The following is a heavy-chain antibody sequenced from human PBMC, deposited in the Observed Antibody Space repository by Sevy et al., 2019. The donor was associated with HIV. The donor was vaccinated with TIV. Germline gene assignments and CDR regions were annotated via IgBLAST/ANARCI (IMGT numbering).Heavy chain of an antibody. CDR1: GFRFGSQA. CDR3: ARGPPDGSYDYFDY. CDR2: ISGSSNYI. V-gene: IGHV3-21*06. Sequence: GGSLRLSCVGSGFRFGSQAMNWVRQAPGKGLEWVSSISGSSNYIYYAESVKGRFRISRDNVKDTLYLQMNSLRADDTAVYYCARGPPDGSYDYFDYWGQGTLVTVSS. J-gene: IGHJ4*02. D-gene: IGHD1-26*01.